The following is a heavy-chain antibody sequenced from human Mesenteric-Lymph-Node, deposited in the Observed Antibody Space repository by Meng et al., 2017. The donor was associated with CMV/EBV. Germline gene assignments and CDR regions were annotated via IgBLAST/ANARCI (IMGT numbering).Heavy chain of an antibody. V-gene: IGHV3-30*02. Sequence: SGFTCSSYGMHWVRQAPGKGLEWVASIRYDGNNKYYADSLKGRFTISRDNSKNTLFLQMNSLTTEDTAVYYCATDDDDFGSGSCFYWGQGTLVTVSS. CDR3: ATDDDDFGSGSCFY. D-gene: IGHD3-10*01. CDR2: IRYDGNNK. J-gene: IGHJ4*02. CDR1: GFTCSSYG.